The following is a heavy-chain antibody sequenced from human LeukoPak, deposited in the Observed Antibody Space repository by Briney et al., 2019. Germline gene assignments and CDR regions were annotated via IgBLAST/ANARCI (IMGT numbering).Heavy chain of an antibody. CDR2: ISSSSSTI. J-gene: IGHJ4*02. CDR1: GFTFSSYS. Sequence: GGSLRLSCAASGFTFSSYSMNWVRQAPGKGLEWVSYISSSSSTIYYADSVKGRFTISRDNAKNSLYLQMNSLRDGDTAVYYCASSGYYYPFDYWGQGTLVTVSS. V-gene: IGHV3-48*02. CDR3: ASSGYYYPFDY. D-gene: IGHD3-22*01.